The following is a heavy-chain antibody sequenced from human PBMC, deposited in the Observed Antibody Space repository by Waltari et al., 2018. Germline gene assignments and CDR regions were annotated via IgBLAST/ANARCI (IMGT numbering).Heavy chain of an antibody. D-gene: IGHD3-22*01. CDR2: IIPIFGTA. V-gene: IGHV1-69*01. J-gene: IGHJ4*02. Sequence: QVQLVQSGAEVKKPGSSVKVSCKASGGTFSRYAISWVRQAPGQGLEWMGGIIPIFGTANYAQKFQGRVTITADESTSTAYMELSSLRSEDTAVYYCARGGVYYYDSSGYYLVYWGQGTLVTVSS. CDR1: GGTFSRYA. CDR3: ARGGVYYYDSSGYYLVY.